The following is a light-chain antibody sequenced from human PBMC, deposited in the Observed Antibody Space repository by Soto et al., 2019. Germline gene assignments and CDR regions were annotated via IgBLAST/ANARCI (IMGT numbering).Light chain of an antibody. CDR2: GNS. CDR1: SFNIGAGYD. Sequence: QSVLTQPPSVSGAPGQRVTISCTGSSFNIGAGYDVHWYQQFPGTAPKLLIYGNSNRPSGVPDRFSGSKSGTSASLAITGLQAEDEADYYCQSFDSNLSGSFFGTGTKVTVL. CDR3: QSFDSNLSGSF. J-gene: IGLJ1*01. V-gene: IGLV1-40*01.